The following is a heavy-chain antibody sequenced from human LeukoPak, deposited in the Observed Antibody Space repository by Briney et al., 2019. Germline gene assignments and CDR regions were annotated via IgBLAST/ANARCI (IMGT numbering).Heavy chain of an antibody. CDR1: GFTFNNYG. CDR2: IWYDGSNK. D-gene: IGHD3-22*01. V-gene: IGHV3-33*01. Sequence: GGSLRLSCAASGFTFNNYGMHWVRQAPGKGLEWVAAIWYDGSNKYYADSVKGRFTISRDNSKNTLYLQMNSLRAEDTALYYCARGQEYYYDSSAYSKFDYWGQGTLVTVSS. J-gene: IGHJ4*02. CDR3: ARGQEYYYDSSAYSKFDY.